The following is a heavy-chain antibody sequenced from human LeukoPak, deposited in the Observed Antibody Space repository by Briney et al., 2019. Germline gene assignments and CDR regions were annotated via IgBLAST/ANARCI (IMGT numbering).Heavy chain of an antibody. CDR1: GFTFNNYG. CDR2: IWYDGSNK. D-gene: IGHD3-22*01. V-gene: IGHV3-33*01. Sequence: GGSLRLSCAASGFTFNNYGMHWVRQAPGKGLEWVAAIWYDGSNKYYADSVKGRFTISRDNSKNTLYLQMNSLRAEDTALYYCARGQEYYYDSSAYSKFDYWGQGTLVTVSS. J-gene: IGHJ4*02. CDR3: ARGQEYYYDSSAYSKFDY.